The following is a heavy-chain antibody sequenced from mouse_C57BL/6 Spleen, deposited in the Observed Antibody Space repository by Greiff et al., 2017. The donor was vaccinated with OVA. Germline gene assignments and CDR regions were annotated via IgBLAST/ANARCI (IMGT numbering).Heavy chain of an antibody. CDR3: ARFAGSSYYAMDY. V-gene: IGHV1-85*01. D-gene: IGHD4-1*01. CDR1: GYTFTSYD. Sequence: QVQLKESGPELVKPGASVKLSCKASGYTFTSYDINWVKQRPGQGLEWIGWIYPRDGSTKYNEKFKGKATLTVDTSSSTAYMELHSLTSEDSAVYLCARFAGSSYYAMDYWGQGTSVTVSS. CDR2: IYPRDGST. J-gene: IGHJ4*01.